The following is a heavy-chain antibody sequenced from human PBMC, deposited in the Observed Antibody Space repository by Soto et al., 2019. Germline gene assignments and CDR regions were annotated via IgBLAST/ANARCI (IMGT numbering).Heavy chain of an antibody. CDR2: ISSDGNSQ. CDR1: GFAFSHSG. V-gene: IGHV3-30*18. CDR3: AKDTPGTVSR. J-gene: IGHJ4*02. Sequence: QVQLVESGGGVVQPGRSLRLSCAACGFAFSHSGFHWIRQAPGKGLEWVIFISSDGNSQYYGDSVKGRFTISRDNSRNTLYLQMNSLRPEDTAVYYCAKDTPGTVSRWGQGTLVTVSS. D-gene: IGHD3-10*01.